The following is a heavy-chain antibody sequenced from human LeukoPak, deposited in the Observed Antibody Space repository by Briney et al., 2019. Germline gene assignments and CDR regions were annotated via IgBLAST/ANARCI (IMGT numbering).Heavy chain of an antibody. V-gene: IGHV3-7*01. J-gene: IGHJ5*02. CDR3: AREESRWPLNWFDP. CDR1: GFTFNSYW. Sequence: GGSLRLSCAASGFTFNSYWMSWVRQAPGKGLEWVANIKQDGSEKYYVDSVKGRFTISRDNAKNSLYLQMNSLRAEDTAVYYCAREESRWPLNWFDPWGQGTLVTVSS. CDR2: IKQDGSEK. D-gene: IGHD4-23*01.